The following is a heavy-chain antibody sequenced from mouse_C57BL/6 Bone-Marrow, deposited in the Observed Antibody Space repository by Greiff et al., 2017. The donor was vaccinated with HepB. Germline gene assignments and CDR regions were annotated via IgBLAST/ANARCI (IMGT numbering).Heavy chain of an antibody. D-gene: IGHD1-1*01. CDR1: GYTFTSYG. Sequence: LQQSGAELARPGASVKLSCQASGYTFTSYGISWVKQRTGQGLEWIGEIYPRSGNTYYNEKFKGKATLTADKSSSTAYMELRSLTSEDSAVYFCARSYYYGSSYEYFDVWGTGTTVTVSS. CDR2: IYPRSGNT. J-gene: IGHJ1*03. CDR3: ARSYYYGSSYEYFDV. V-gene: IGHV1-81*01.